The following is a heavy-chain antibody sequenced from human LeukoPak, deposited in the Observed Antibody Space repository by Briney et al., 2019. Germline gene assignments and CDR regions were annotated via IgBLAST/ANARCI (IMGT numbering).Heavy chain of an antibody. J-gene: IGHJ3*02. D-gene: IGHD3-22*01. CDR2: INPNSGGT. Sequence: ASVKVSCKASGYTFTGYYMHWVRQAPGQGLEWMGWINPNSGGTNYAQKFQGRVTMTRDTSISTAYMELSRLRSDDTAVYYCARVYYDSSGYSAALAFDIWGQGTMVTVSS. CDR3: ARVYYDSSGYSAALAFDI. V-gene: IGHV1-2*02. CDR1: GYTFTGYY.